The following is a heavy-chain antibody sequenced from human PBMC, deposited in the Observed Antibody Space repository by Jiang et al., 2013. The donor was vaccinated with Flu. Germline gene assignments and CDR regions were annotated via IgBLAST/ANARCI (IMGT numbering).Heavy chain of an antibody. CDR2: IYSSGTT. J-gene: IGHJ3*02. D-gene: IGHD2-15*01. CDR3: VTSRSYSIRGDI. V-gene: IGHV3-53*01. Sequence: IYSSGTTYYADSVKGRFTISRDNSENTLYLQMNSLRAEDTAVYYCVTSRSYSIRGDIWGQGTMVTVSS.